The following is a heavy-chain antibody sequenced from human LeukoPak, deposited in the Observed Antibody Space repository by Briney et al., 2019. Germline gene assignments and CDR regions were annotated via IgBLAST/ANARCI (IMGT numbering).Heavy chain of an antibody. CDR3: ARGVGAQDY. J-gene: IGHJ4*02. V-gene: IGHV3-30-3*01. Sequence: GGSLRLSCAASGFTFSSYAMHWVRQAPGKGLEWVAVISYDGSNKYYADSVKGRFTISRDNSKNTLYLQMNSLRAEDTAVYYCARGVGAQDYWGQGTLVTVSS. D-gene: IGHD1-26*01. CDR2: ISYDGSNK. CDR1: GFTFSSYA.